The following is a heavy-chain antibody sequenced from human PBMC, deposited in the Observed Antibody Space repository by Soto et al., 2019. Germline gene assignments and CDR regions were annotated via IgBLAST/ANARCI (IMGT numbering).Heavy chain of an antibody. J-gene: IGHJ6*02. D-gene: IGHD6-13*01. V-gene: IGHV3-30-3*01. CDR2: ISYDGSNK. Sequence: QVQLVESGGGVVQPGRSLRLSCAASGFTFSSYAMHWVRQAPGKGLEWVAVISYDGSNKYYADSVKGRFTISRDNSKNTLYLQINSLRAEDTAVYYCAGPDSSSRPNYYYYYGMDVWGQGTTVTVSS. CDR1: GFTFSSYA. CDR3: AGPDSSSRPNYYYYYGMDV.